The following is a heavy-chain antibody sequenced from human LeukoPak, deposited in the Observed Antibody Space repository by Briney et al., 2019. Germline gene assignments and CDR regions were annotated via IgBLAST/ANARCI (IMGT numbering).Heavy chain of an antibody. Sequence: PGGSLRLSCAASGFTVSNNYTSWVRQAPGKGLEWVANIKQDGSEKYYVDSVKGRFTISRDNAKNSLYLQMNSLRAEDTAVYYCARTLWFGEWGQGTLVTVSS. D-gene: IGHD3-10*01. CDR1: GFTVSNNY. CDR3: ARTLWFGE. CDR2: IKQDGSEK. V-gene: IGHV3-7*01. J-gene: IGHJ4*02.